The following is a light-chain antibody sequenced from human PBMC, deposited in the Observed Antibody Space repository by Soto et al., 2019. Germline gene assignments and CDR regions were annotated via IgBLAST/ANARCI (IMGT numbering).Light chain of an antibody. CDR2: EGS. Sequence: QSVLTQPASVSGSPGQSITISCTGTSSDVGNYILVSWYQHQPGKAPKVMIYEGSKRPSGVSYRFSASKSGNTASLTISGLQPEDEADYYCCSYAGGSRYVFGPGTKLTVL. V-gene: IGLV2-23*01. CDR1: SSDVGNYIL. CDR3: CSYAGGSRYV. J-gene: IGLJ1*01.